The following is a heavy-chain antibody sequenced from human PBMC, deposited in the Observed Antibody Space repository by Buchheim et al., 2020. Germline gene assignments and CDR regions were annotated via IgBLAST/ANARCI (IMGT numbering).Heavy chain of an antibody. J-gene: IGHJ4*02. Sequence: QVQLQQWGAGLLKPSETLSLTCAVYGGSFSGYYWSWIRQPPGKGLEWIGEINHSGSTNYNPSLKSRVTISVDTSKNQFSLKLSSVTAADTAMYYCASRFYYDSDPLAPTVFDYWGQGAL. CDR1: GGSFSGYY. V-gene: IGHV4-34*01. CDR2: INHSGST. CDR3: ASRFYYDSDPLAPTVFDY. D-gene: IGHD3-22*01.